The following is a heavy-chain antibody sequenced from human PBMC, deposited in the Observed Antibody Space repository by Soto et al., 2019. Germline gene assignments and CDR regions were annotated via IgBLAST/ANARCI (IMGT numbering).Heavy chain of an antibody. V-gene: IGHV4-4*07. CDR1: GGSISSYY. Sequence: QVHLQESGPGLVKPSETLSLTCTVSGGSISSYYWSWIRQPAGKGLEWIGRINNSGRTNYNPSLRSRVTMSVDTSKNQFSLKLTSVTAVDSAIYYCVRDVVFASGHSNWFDPWGQGTLVTVSS. J-gene: IGHJ5*02. CDR2: INNSGRT. D-gene: IGHD3-10*01. CDR3: VRDVVFASGHSNWFDP.